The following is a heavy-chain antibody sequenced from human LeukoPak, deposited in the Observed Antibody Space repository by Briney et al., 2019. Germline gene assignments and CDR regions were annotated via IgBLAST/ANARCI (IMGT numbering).Heavy chain of an antibody. CDR2: ISASHGTT. V-gene: IGHV1-18*01. CDR3: ARAPYGSADY. D-gene: IGHD3-10*01. Sequence: ASVKVSCKASGYTFTSYGISWVRQAPGQGLEWMGWISASHGTTNYAQPLQGRVTMTPDTSTSTAYMELRSLRSDDTAVYYCARAPYGSADYWGQGTLVTVSS. J-gene: IGHJ4*02. CDR1: GYTFTSYG.